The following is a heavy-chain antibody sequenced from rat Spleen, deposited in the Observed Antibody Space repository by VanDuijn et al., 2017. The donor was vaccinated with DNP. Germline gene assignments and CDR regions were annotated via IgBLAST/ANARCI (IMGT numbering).Heavy chain of an antibody. J-gene: IGHJ3*01. V-gene: IGHV5-7*01. CDR1: GFSFRNYD. CDR2: IIYDGTRT. CDR3: ARESAY. Sequence: EVHLVESGGGLVQPGRSMKLSCAASGFSFRNYDMAWVRQAPKKGLEWVATIIYDGTRTYYRDSVKGRFTISRDNAKSTLYLQLDSLRSEDTATYYCARESAYWGQGTLVTVSS.